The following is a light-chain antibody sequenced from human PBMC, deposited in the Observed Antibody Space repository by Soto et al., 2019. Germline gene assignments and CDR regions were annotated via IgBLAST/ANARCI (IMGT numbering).Light chain of an antibody. CDR2: KES. CDR3: QHYNSYSEA. CDR1: PTISSW. J-gene: IGKJ1*01. Sequence: DIQMTQSPSTLSGSVGDRVTITCRASPTISSWLAWYQQKPGKAPKLLIYKESTLKSGVPSRFSGSGSGTEFTLTISSLQPDDFATYYCQHYNSYSEAFGQGTKVELK. V-gene: IGKV1-5*03.